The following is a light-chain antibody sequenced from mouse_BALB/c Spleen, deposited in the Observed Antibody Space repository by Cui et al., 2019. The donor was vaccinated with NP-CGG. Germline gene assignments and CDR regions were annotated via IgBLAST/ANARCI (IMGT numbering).Light chain of an antibody. CDR3: ALWYSNHWV. J-gene: IGLJ1*01. CDR2: GTN. CDR1: TGAVTTSNY. V-gene: IGLV1*01. Sequence: QVVVPQESAPTTSPGATVTLTCRSSTGAVTTSNYANWVQEKPDHLFTGLIGGTNNRAPGVPARFSGSLIGDKAALTITGAQTEDEAIYFCALWYSNHWVFGGGTKLTVL.